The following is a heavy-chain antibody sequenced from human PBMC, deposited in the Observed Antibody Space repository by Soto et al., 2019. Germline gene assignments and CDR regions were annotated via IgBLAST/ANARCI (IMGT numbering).Heavy chain of an antibody. J-gene: IGHJ5*02. D-gene: IGHD6-6*01. V-gene: IGHV1-69*02. CDR1: GGTFSSYT. CDR2: IIPILGIA. Sequence: ASVKVSCKASGGTFSSYTISWVRQAPGQGLEWMGRIIPILGIANYAQKFQGRVTITADKSTSTAYMELSSLRSEDTAVYYCAGGRRKLSSSSGRFDPWGQGTLVTVSS. CDR3: AGGRRKLSSSSGRFDP.